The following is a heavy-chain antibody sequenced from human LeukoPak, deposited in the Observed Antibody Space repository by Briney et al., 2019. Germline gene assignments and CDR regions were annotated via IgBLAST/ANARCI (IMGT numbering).Heavy chain of an antibody. CDR3: ARVNQLPTNWFDP. J-gene: IGHJ5*02. CDR1: GYSISSGYY. D-gene: IGHD2-2*01. V-gene: IGHV4-38-2*02. Sequence: SETLSLTCTVSGYSISSGYYWGWIRQPPGKGLEWIGSIYHSGSTYYNPSLKSRVTISVDTSKNQFSLKLSSVTAADTAVYYCARVNQLPTNWFDPWGQGTLVTVSS. CDR2: IYHSGST.